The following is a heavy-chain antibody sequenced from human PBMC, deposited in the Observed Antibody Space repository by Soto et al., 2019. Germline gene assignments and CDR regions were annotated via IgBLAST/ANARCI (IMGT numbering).Heavy chain of an antibody. V-gene: IGHV3-15*07. CDR3: KQNGLESHPESSYYYGMDV. J-gene: IGHJ6*02. CDR1: GFTFSNAW. D-gene: IGHD1-1*01. CDR2: IKSKTDGGTT. Sequence: PGGSLRLSCAASGFTFSNAWMNWVRQAPGKGLEWVGRIKSKTDGGTTDYAAPVKGRFTISRDDSKNTLYLQMNSLKTEDTAVYYCKQNGLESHPESSYYYGMDVWGQGTTVTVSS.